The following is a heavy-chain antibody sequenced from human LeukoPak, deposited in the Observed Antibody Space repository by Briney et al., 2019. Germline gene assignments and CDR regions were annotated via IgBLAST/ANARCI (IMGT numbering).Heavy chain of an antibody. Sequence: TGGSLRLSCAASGFTFSSYAMSWVRQAPGKGLVWVIRISADGSYTLYADSVKGRFTISRDNAKNTLYLQMNSLRAEDTAVYYCATANSGPDIWGQGTTVTVSS. CDR1: GFTFSSYA. J-gene: IGHJ3*02. CDR3: ATANSGPDI. CDR2: ISADGSYT. V-gene: IGHV3-74*01. D-gene: IGHD1-1*01.